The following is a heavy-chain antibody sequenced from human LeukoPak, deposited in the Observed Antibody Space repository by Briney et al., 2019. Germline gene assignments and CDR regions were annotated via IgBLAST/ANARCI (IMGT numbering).Heavy chain of an antibody. V-gene: IGHV3-33*06. CDR1: GFTFSSYG. D-gene: IGHD6-6*01. J-gene: IGHJ4*02. CDR3: AKEQSSSGFFDY. Sequence: PGGSLRLSCAASGFTFSSYGMHWVRHAPGKGLEWVAVIWYDGSNKYYADSVKGRFTISRDNSKNTLYLQMNSLRAEDTAVYYCAKEQSSSGFFDYWGQGTLVTVSS. CDR2: IWYDGSNK.